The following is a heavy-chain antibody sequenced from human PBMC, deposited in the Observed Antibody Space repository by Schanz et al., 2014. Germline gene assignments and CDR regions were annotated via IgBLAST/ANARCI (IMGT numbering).Heavy chain of an antibody. D-gene: IGHD5-12*01. V-gene: IGHV1-69*04. CDR3: ACGCDTEGVFDI. Sequence: QVQLVQSGAEVKKPGASVKVSCKASGYTFISYGIKWVRQAPGQGLEWMGKIIPVLKIATYAQRIQGRVSITADKSTSTGYIELNTLRSYDAAVYYCACGCDTEGVFDIWGQGTILTVSS. CDR1: GYTFISYG. CDR2: IIPVLKIA. J-gene: IGHJ3*02.